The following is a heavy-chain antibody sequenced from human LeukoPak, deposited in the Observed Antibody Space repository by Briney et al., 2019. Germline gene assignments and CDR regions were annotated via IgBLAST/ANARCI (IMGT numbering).Heavy chain of an antibody. V-gene: IGHV1-18*01. D-gene: IGHD3-22*01. CDR3: GRDFSNTSGFKVVVDY. J-gene: IGHJ4*02. CDR2: ISPYNGDT. Sequence: ASVKVSCKASGFTFTYYSIAWVRQAPGQGLEWMGWISPYNGDTKYTQKFQGRVTMTTDTPTDTAYLELRSLTFDDTAVYYCGRDFSNTSGFKVVVDYWGQGTLATVSS. CDR1: GFTFTYYS.